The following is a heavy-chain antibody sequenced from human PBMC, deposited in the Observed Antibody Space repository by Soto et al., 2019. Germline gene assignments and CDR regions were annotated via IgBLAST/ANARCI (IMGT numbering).Heavy chain of an antibody. Sequence: QVHLVQSGAEVKKPGASVKVSCKGSGYAFTTYGITWVRQAPGQGLEWMGWISAHNGNTNYAQKLQGRVTVTSDTSTSTAYMELRTLRSDDTAVYYCARGRYGDYWGQGALVTVSS. CDR2: ISAHNGNT. CDR1: GYAFTTYG. V-gene: IGHV1-18*01. J-gene: IGHJ4*02. CDR3: ARGRYGDY. D-gene: IGHD1-1*01.